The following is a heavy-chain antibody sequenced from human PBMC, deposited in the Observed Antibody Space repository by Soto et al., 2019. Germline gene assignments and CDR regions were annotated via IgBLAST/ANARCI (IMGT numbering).Heavy chain of an antibody. Sequence: GGSLRLSCAASGFTFSSYEMNWVRQAPGKGLEWVSYISSSGSTIYYVDSVKGRFTISRDNAKNSLYLQMNSLRAEDTAVYYCARFQVLAVARGWFDPWGQGTLVTVSS. V-gene: IGHV3-48*03. D-gene: IGHD6-19*01. CDR2: ISSSGSTI. J-gene: IGHJ5*02. CDR3: ARFQVLAVARGWFDP. CDR1: GFTFSSYE.